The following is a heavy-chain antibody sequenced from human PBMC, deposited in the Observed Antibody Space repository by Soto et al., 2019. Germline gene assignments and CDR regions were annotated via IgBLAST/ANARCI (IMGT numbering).Heavy chain of an antibody. CDR2: ISYYGSNK. D-gene: IGHD6-13*01. Sequence: GGSLRLSCAASGFTFSSYGMHWVRQAPGKGLEWVAVISYYGSNKYYADSVKGRFTISRDNSKNTLYLQMNSLRAEDTAVYYCAKDFQSIAAASFYYYYYGMDVWGQGTTVTVSS. J-gene: IGHJ6*02. V-gene: IGHV3-30*18. CDR3: AKDFQSIAAASFYYYYYGMDV. CDR1: GFTFSSYG.